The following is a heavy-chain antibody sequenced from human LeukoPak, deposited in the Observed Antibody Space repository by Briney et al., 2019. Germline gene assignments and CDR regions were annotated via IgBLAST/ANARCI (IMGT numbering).Heavy chain of an antibody. CDR1: GGSISSYY. CDR3: ARSPARTGSYNPLDYYYYGMDV. Sequence: SETLSLTCTVSGGSISSYYWSWIRQPPGKGLEWIGYIYYSGSTNYNPSLKSRVTISVDTSKNQFSLKLSSVTAADTAVYYCARSPARTGSYNPLDYYYYGMDVWGKGTTVTVSS. V-gene: IGHV4-59*01. D-gene: IGHD3-10*01. J-gene: IGHJ6*04. CDR2: IYYSGST.